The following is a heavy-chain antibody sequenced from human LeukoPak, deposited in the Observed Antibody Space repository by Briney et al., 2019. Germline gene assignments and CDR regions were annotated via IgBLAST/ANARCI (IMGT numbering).Heavy chain of an antibody. Sequence: GGSLRLSCVVSGFPFSNSWMYWVRQAPGKGLEGVANIKKDGSGISYVDSVKGRFIISRDNTRNSLYLQMNSLTVEDTAVYFCAGGNAMDVWGKGTPVTVSS. J-gene: IGHJ6*04. CDR3: AGGNAMDV. CDR1: GFPFSNSW. CDR2: IKKDGSGI. V-gene: IGHV3-7*03.